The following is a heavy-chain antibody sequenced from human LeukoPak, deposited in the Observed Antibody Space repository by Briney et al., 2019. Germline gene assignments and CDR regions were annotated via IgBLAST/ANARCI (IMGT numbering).Heavy chain of an antibody. Sequence: GSLRLSCAASGFTFSSYAMNWVRQAPGKGLEWVSVISGSGGSTNYADSVKGRFTISRDNSKNTLYLQMNSLRAEDTAVYYCAKDLSVAGTLVDYWGQGTLVTVSS. CDR1: GFTFSSYA. CDR2: ISGSGGST. J-gene: IGHJ4*02. D-gene: IGHD6-19*01. CDR3: AKDLSVAGTLVDY. V-gene: IGHV3-23*01.